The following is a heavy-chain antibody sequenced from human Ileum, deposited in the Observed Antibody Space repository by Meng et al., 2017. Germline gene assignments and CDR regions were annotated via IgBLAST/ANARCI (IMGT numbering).Heavy chain of an antibody. Sequence: QVHVVQSGAEVKKPGASVKVSCKPSGYSFTGYYMHWVRQAPGQGLEWMGLINSNSGGTNYAQKFKGRVTLTRDISTVYMELSSLRSDDTAVYYCASRNYNYDDYFEYWGQGTLVTVSS. D-gene: IGHD1-7*01. CDR2: INSNSGGT. CDR1: GYSFTGYY. CDR3: ASRNYNYDDYFEY. J-gene: IGHJ4*02. V-gene: IGHV1-2*06.